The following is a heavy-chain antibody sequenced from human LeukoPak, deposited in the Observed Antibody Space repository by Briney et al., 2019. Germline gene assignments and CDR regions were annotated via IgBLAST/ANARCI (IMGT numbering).Heavy chain of an antibody. CDR1: GGSISSSSYY. J-gene: IGHJ5*02. CDR2: IYYSGST. Sequence: SETLSLTCTVSGGSISSSSYYWGWIRQPPGKGLEWIGSIYYSGSTYYNPSLKSRVTISVDTSKDQFSLKLSSVTAADTAVYYCARHAGAYYYDSSGYSINWFDPWGQETLVTVSS. CDR3: ARHAGAYYYDSSGYSINWFDP. D-gene: IGHD3-22*01. V-gene: IGHV4-39*01.